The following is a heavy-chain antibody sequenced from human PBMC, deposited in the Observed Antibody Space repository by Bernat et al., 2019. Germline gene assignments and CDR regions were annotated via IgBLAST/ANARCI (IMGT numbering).Heavy chain of an antibody. D-gene: IGHD2-2*01. CDR3: ARDSVPAADDAFDI. J-gene: IGHJ3*02. V-gene: IGHV4-31*03. Sequence: QVQLQESGPGLVKPSQTLSLTCTVSGGSISSGGYYWSWIRQHPGKGLEWIGYIYYSGSTYYNPSLKSRVTISVDTSKNQFSLKLSSVTAADTAVYYCARDSVPAADDAFDIWGQGTMVTVSS. CDR1: GGSISSGGYY. CDR2: IYYSGST.